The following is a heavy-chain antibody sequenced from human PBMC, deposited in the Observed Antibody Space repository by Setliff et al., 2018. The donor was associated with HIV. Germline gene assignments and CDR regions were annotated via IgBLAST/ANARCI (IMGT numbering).Heavy chain of an antibody. D-gene: IGHD3-22*01. CDR1: GVTFSSYS. CDR3: ARVQYFNSGGYWATIRHYYYMDV. V-gene: IGHV3-48*01. J-gene: IGHJ6*03. CDR2: ISRNSDTI. Sequence: GGSLRLSCAASGVTFSSYSMNWVRQAPGKGLEWLSYISRNSDTIYYADSVKGRFTISRDNAENSLFLQMDSLRAEDTAVYYCARVQYFNSGGYWATIRHYYYMDVWGKGTAVTVSS.